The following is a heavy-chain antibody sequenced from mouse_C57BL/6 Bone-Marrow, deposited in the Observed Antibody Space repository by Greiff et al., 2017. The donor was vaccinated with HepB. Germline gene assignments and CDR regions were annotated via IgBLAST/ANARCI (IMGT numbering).Heavy chain of an antibody. CDR2: ISSGGSYT. D-gene: IGHD5-1*01. J-gene: IGHJ3*01. CDR1: GFTFSSYG. V-gene: IGHV5-6*01. CDR3: ASRVHWALFAY. Sequence: EVKLMESGGDLVKPGGSLKLSCAASGFTFSSYGMSWVRQTPDKRLEWVATISSGGSYTYYPDSVKGRFTISRDNAKNTLYLQMSSLKSEDTAMYYCASRVHWALFAYWGQGTLVTVSA.